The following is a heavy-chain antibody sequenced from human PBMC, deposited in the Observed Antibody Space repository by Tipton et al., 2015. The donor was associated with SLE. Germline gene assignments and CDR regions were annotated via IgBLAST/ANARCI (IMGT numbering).Heavy chain of an antibody. CDR2: LYTSGTT. J-gene: IGHJ5*01. CDR3: ARRTIFGPPRYDS. D-gene: IGHD3-3*01. Sequence: TLSLTCTVSGGPINNNYWNWIRQPPGKGLEWIGYLYTSGTTKYNPSLASRVTMSVDKSKYHFSLNLSSVTAADTAVYYCARRTIFGPPRYDSWGQGTLVTVSS. V-gene: IGHV4-4*08. CDR1: GGPINNNY.